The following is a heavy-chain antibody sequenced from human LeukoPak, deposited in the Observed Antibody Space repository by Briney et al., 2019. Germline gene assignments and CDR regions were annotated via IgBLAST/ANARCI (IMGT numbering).Heavy chain of an antibody. J-gene: IGHJ4*02. Sequence: PGGSLRLSCAASGFTFSSYWMHWVRQAPGKGLVWVSRINSDGSSTSYADSVKGRFTISRDNAKNSVYLQMNSLRAEDTAFYYCTKTGMATMSKLNTYYFDYWGRGTLVTVSS. CDR3: TKTGMATMSKLNTYYFDY. D-gene: IGHD5-24*01. V-gene: IGHV3-74*01. CDR2: INSDGSST. CDR1: GFTFSSYW.